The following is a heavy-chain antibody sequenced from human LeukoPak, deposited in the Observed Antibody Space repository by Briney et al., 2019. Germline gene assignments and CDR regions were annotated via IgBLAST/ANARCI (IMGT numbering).Heavy chain of an antibody. CDR2: ISGSGGSA. J-gene: IGHJ4*02. CDR1: GFTFSNYA. V-gene: IGHV3-23*01. CDR3: ARDQVAAAAFDY. D-gene: IGHD6-13*01. Sequence: PGGSLRLSCAASGFTFSNYAMNWVRQAPGKGLEWISGISGSGGSAHYADSVKGRFTISRDNSKNTLYLQMNSLRAEDTAVYYCARDQVAAAAFDYWGQGTLVTVSS.